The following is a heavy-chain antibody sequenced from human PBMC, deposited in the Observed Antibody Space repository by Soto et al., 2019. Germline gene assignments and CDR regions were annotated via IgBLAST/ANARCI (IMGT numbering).Heavy chain of an antibody. CDR2: INAGNGNT. Sequence: ASVKVSCKASGYTFTSYAMHWVRQAPGQRLEWMGWINAGNGNTKYSQKFQGRVTITRDTSASTAYMELSSLRSEDTAVYYCARLGIVVVVASEYYFDYWGQGTLVTVSS. CDR3: ARLGIVVVVASEYYFDY. CDR1: GYTFTSYA. V-gene: IGHV1-3*01. J-gene: IGHJ4*02. D-gene: IGHD2-15*01.